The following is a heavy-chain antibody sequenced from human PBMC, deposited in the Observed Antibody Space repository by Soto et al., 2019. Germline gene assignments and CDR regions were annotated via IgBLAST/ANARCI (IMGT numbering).Heavy chain of an antibody. CDR2: IYYSGST. CDR3: ARHCGCSGGSCPIRGMDV. Sequence: SETLSLTCTVSGGSISSYYWSWIRQPPGKGLEWIGYIYYSGSTNYNPSLKSRVTISVDTSKNQFSLKLSSVTAADTAVYYCARHCGCSGGSCPIRGMDVWGKGTTVTVSS. J-gene: IGHJ6*03. CDR1: GGSISSYY. V-gene: IGHV4-59*08. D-gene: IGHD2-15*01.